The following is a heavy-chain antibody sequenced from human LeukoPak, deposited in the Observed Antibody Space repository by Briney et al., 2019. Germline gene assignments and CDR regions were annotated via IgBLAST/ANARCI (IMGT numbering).Heavy chain of an antibody. J-gene: IGHJ4*02. Sequence: GGSLRLSCAASGFTFSSYGMHWVRQAPGKGLEWVAVIWYDGSNKYYADSVKGRFTISRDNSKNTLYLQMNSLRAEDTAVYYCAREGWGFSYGYWGQGALVTVSS. V-gene: IGHV3-33*01. CDR3: AREGWGFSYGY. CDR1: GFTFSSYG. CDR2: IWYDGSNK. D-gene: IGHD5-18*01.